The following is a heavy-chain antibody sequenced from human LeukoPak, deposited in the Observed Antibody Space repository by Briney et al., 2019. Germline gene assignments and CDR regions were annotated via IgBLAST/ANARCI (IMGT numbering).Heavy chain of an antibody. CDR2: INPSGGST. J-gene: IGHJ2*01. CDR1: GYTFTSYY. Sequence: ASVKVSCKASGYTFTSYYMHWVRQPPGQGLEWMGIINPSGGSTSYAQKFQGRVTMTRDTSTSTVYMELSSLRSEDTAVYYCARDPRGGTNGDKPVGYFDLWGRGTLVTVSS. V-gene: IGHV1-46*01. CDR3: ARDPRGGTNGDKPVGYFDL. D-gene: IGHD4-17*01.